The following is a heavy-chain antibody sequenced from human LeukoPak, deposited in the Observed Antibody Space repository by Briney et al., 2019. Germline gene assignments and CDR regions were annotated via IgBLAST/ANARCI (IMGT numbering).Heavy chain of an antibody. CDR3: ARRYHYDKSGHYYDDF. CDR1: GVSIRRYY. Sequence: PSETLSLTCTVSGVSIRRYYWSWIRQAPGKGLEWIGSTHYTEGSTFNPSLRSRVTFSTDTSKNQFFLQLTSVTAADTAIYYCARRYHYDKSGHYYDDFWGQGTLVTVSS. CDR2: THYTEGS. J-gene: IGHJ4*02. V-gene: IGHV4-59*08. D-gene: IGHD3-22*01.